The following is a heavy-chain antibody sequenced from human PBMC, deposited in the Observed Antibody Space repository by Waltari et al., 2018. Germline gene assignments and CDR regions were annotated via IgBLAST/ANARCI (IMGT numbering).Heavy chain of an antibody. CDR2: IMTDGREE. Sequence: EVQLVESGGGLVQPGGSLRLYGAAAGFTLSNYWMSWVRQAPGKGLEWVANIMTDGREEYYVDSVRGRFTISRDNAKNSLYLQMNSLRPEDTAVYYCVRDQWFAFDIWGQGTMVTVSS. CDR3: VRDQWFAFDI. D-gene: IGHD3-22*01. J-gene: IGHJ3*02. V-gene: IGHV3-7*01. CDR1: GFTLSNYW.